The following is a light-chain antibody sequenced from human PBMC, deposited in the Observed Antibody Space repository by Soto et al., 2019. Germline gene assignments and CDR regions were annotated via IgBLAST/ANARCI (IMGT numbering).Light chain of an antibody. V-gene: IGKV1-8*01. CDR3: KQYYSYLWT. CDR2: AAS. CDR1: QGISSY. Sequence: AIRMTQSPSSLSASTGDRVTITCRASQGISSYLAWYQQKPGKDPKLLIYAASTLQSGVPSRFSGSGSGTYFALTISCLQSEDFAIYYCKQYYSYLWTFGQGTKVEIK. J-gene: IGKJ1*01.